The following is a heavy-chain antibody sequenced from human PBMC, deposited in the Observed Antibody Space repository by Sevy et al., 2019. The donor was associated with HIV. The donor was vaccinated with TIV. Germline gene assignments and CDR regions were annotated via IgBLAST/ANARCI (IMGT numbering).Heavy chain of an antibody. J-gene: IGHJ4*02. Sequence: GGSLRLSCTASGFTFGDYCMSWVRQAPGKGLEWVAFLKSDVYGGTVDHAASVRGRFVISRDDSKTNAYLQMNDLKTEVTGVYYCTRWKAAQSIFDYWGQAALVTVSS. CDR1: GFTFGDYC. V-gene: IGHV3-49*04. D-gene: IGHD6-13*01. CDR3: TRWKAAQSIFDY. CDR2: LKSDVYGGTV.